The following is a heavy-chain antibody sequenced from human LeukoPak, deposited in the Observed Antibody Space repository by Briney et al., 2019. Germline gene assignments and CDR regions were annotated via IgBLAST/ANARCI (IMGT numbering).Heavy chain of an antibody. CDR1: GFTFSSYG. Sequence: QPGGSLRLSCAASGFTFSSYGMHWVRQAPGKGLEWVANIKQDGSERYYVDSVKGRFTISRDNAKNSLYLQMNSLRAEDTAVYYCARVMTDILTGYFDYWGQGTLVTVSS. D-gene: IGHD3-9*01. CDR3: ARVMTDILTGYFDY. CDR2: IKQDGSER. V-gene: IGHV3-7*01. J-gene: IGHJ4*02.